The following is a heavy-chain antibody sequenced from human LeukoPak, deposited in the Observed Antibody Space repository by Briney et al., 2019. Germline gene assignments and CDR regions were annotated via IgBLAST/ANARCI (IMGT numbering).Heavy chain of an antibody. V-gene: IGHV4-59*01. D-gene: IGHD3/OR15-3a*01. J-gene: IGHJ4*02. CDR2: IYYSAST. Sequence: PSETLSLTCTVSGGSISSYYWSWIRQPPGKGLEWIGYIYYSASTNYNPSLKCRVTISVATSKHQFSLKLSSVTAADTAVYYCARSHSVWTSFDYWGQGTLVTVSS. CDR3: ARSHSVWTSFDY. CDR1: GGSISSYY.